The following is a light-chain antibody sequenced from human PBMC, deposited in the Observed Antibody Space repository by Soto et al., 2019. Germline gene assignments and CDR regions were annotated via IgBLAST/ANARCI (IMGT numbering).Light chain of an antibody. CDR1: QSVSSN. CDR3: QQYNNCPPET. CDR2: GAS. J-gene: IGKJ1*01. Sequence: EIVMTQAPATLSVSPGERATLSCRASQSVSSNLAWYQQKPGQAPTLLIYGASTRATGIPARFSGSGSGTEFTPPTSSIQSADFSVYYCQQYNNCPPETFGQGTKVDIK. V-gene: IGKV3-15*01.